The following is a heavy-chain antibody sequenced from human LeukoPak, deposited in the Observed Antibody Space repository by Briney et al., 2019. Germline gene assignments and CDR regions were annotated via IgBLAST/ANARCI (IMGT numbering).Heavy chain of an antibody. CDR2: IHYSGST. J-gene: IGHJ4*02. CDR3: ARLTSSIAAAGQRYYFDF. CDR1: GGSISSRTYY. V-gene: IGHV4-39*01. Sequence: PSETLSLTCTVSGGSISSRTYYWGWIRQPPGKGLEWIGSIHYSGSTYYNPSLKSRVTMSVDTSKNQLSLKLSSVTAADTAVYYCARLTSSIAAAGQRYYFDFWGQGTLVTVSS. D-gene: IGHD6-13*01.